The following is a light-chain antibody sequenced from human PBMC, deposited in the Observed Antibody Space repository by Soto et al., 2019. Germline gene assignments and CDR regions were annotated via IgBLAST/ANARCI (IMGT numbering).Light chain of an antibody. CDR3: QQYNNWPQT. Sequence: VMTQSPATLSVSPGESATLSCRASQSVSLNLAWYQQKRGQAPRLIIYSASTRAAGIPAKFSGSGSGTEFALTISSLQSEDFAVYFCQQYNNWPQTFGQGTKVDIK. J-gene: IGKJ1*01. CDR1: QSVSLN. CDR2: SAS. V-gene: IGKV3-15*01.